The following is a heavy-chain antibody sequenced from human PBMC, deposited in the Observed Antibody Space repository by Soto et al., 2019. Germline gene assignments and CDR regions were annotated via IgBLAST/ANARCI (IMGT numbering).Heavy chain of an antibody. Sequence: QVQLVESGGGVVQPGRSLRLSCAASGFTFSSYGMHWVRQAPGKGLEWVAVISYDGSNKYYADSVKGRFTISRDNSKNXLYLQMNSLRAEDTAVYYCAKDCWSSGWDGGILDYWGQGTLVTVSS. CDR2: ISYDGSNK. J-gene: IGHJ4*02. CDR1: GFTFSSYG. D-gene: IGHD6-19*01. V-gene: IGHV3-30*18. CDR3: AKDCWSSGWDGGILDY.